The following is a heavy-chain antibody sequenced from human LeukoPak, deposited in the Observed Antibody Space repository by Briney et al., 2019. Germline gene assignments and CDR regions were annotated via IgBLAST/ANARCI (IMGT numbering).Heavy chain of an antibody. CDR2: ISGSGGST. V-gene: IGHV3-23*01. J-gene: IGHJ4*02. D-gene: IGHD4-17*01. CDR3: AKGPHDSTVEEGYFDY. CDR1: GFTFSSYA. Sequence: GGSLRLSCVASGFTFSSYAMSWVRQAPGKGLEWVSAISGSGGSTYYADSVKGRFTISRDNSKNTLYLQMNSLRAEDTAVYYCAKGPHDSTVEEGYFDYWGQGTLVTVSS.